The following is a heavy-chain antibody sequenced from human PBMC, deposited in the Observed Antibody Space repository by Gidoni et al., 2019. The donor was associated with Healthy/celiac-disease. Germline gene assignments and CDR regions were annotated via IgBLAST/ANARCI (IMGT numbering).Heavy chain of an antibody. Sequence: EVQLVESGGGLVKPGGSLRLSCAASGLPFSSYSMTWVRQAPGKGLEWVASISSSSSYIYYADSVKGRFTISRDNAKNSLYLQMNSLRAEDTAVYYCARAGGLHYDFWSGYYPSGALDIWGQGTMVTVSS. CDR3: ARAGGLHYDFWSGYYPSGALDI. CDR1: GLPFSSYS. D-gene: IGHD3-3*01. CDR2: ISSSSSYI. J-gene: IGHJ3*02. V-gene: IGHV3-21*01.